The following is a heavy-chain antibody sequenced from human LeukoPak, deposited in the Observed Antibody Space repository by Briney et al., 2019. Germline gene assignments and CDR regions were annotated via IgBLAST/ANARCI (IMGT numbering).Heavy chain of an antibody. D-gene: IGHD3-10*01. Sequence: GGSLRLSCAASGFTFSSYAMTWVRQAPGKGLECVSAISGSGDDTYYADSVKGRFTISRDNSKITVYLQMNSLRAEDTAVYYCAKPHYSGSGSYSREDFWGQGILVTVSS. J-gene: IGHJ4*02. CDR1: GFTFSSYA. V-gene: IGHV3-23*01. CDR3: AKPHYSGSGSYSREDF. CDR2: ISGSGDDT.